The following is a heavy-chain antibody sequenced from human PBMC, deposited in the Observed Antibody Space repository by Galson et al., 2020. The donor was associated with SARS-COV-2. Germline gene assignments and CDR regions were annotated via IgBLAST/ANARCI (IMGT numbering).Heavy chain of an antibody. CDR1: IGSMSDHY. J-gene: IGHJ4*02. CDR3: AKLAEGRRSSEDY. CDR2: IFYTGST. Sequence: ETSETLSLTCSVSIGSMSDHYWSWIRQPPGKALEWIGFIFYTGSTNYNASLKSRVTITPDTSKKQFYLRLTSVTAADTAVYYCAKLAEGRRSSEDYWGQGTLVAVSS. V-gene: IGHV4-59*08.